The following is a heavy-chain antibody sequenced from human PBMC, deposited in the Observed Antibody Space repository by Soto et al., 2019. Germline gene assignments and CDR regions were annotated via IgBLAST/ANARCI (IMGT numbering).Heavy chain of an antibody. Sequence: EVQLVESGGGLAQPGGSLRLSCAAAGFRFSSYWMHWVRQAPGKGLVWVSRIISDGSSADYADSVKGRFSISRDNAKNTLFLQMNSLRAEDTAVYYCARYHYGAIDFWGQGALVTVSS. D-gene: IGHD4-17*01. J-gene: IGHJ4*02. CDR1: GFRFSSYW. CDR2: IISDGSSA. CDR3: ARYHYGAIDF. V-gene: IGHV3-74*01.